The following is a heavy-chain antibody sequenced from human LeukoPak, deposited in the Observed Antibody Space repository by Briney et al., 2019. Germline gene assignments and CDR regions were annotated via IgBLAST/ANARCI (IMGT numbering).Heavy chain of an antibody. CDR1: GYTFTSYG. CDR3: ARVTVAVAGRYFDY. Sequence: AAVKVSCKASGYTFTSYGISGVGQAPGQGREWMGWISAYNGNRNYAQKLQGRVTMTRDTCKSKAYMELRSLRSDDTAEYYCARVTVAVAGRYFDYWGQGTLVTVSS. D-gene: IGHD6-19*01. CDR2: ISAYNGNR. V-gene: IGHV1-18*01. J-gene: IGHJ4*02.